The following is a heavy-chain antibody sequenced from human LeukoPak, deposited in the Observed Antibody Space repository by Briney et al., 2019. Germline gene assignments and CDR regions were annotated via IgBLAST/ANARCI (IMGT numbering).Heavy chain of an antibody. D-gene: IGHD6-19*01. J-gene: IGHJ4*02. CDR2: SNHRGST. CDR1: GVSFSGYS. CDR3: ARVSRWFLAVAGYADY. V-gene: IGHV4-34*01. Sequence: PSETLSLTCAFSGVSFSGYSWSWIRQTPGQGLEWLGESNHRGSTNYNPSLKSRVTISVDASKSQFSLKLSSVTAADTAVYYCARVSRWFLAVAGYADYWGQGTQVTVSS.